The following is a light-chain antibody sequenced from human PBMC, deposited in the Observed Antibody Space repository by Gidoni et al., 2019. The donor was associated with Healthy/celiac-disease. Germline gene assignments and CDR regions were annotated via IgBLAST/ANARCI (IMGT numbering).Light chain of an antibody. CDR3: QQYNNWPPFT. CDR1: QSVSST. Sequence: EIVMTQSPATLSVSPGERATLTCRASQSVSSTLALYQQKPGQAPRLLIYGASTRATGIPARFSGSGSGTEFTLTISSLQSEDFAVYYCQQYNNWPPFTFGPGTKVDIK. J-gene: IGKJ3*01. CDR2: GAS. V-gene: IGKV3-15*01.